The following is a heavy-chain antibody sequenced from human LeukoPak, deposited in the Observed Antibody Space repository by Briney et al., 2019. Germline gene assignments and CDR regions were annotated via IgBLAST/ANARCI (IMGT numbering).Heavy chain of an antibody. J-gene: IGHJ4*02. CDR3: ARKAVSGSGWYPFDL. Sequence: ASVKVSCKASGYTFTSYDINWVRQATGQGLEWMGWMNPNSGNTGYAQKFQGRVTLTRNTSISTAYMDLSSLRSEDTAVYYCARKAVSGSGWYPFDLWGQGSLDTVSS. D-gene: IGHD6-19*01. CDR1: GYTFTSYD. V-gene: IGHV1-8*01. CDR2: MNPNSGNT.